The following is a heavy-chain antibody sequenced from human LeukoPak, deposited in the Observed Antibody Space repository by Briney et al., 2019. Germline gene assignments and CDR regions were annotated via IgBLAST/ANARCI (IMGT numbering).Heavy chain of an antibody. V-gene: IGHV1-2*02. CDR3: ARVGGVGYCSGGSCYAIDY. CDR2: INPNSGGT. Sequence: GASVKVSCKASGYTFTGYYMHWVRQAPGQGLAWMGWINPNSGGTNYAQKFQGRVTMTRDTSISTAYMELSRLRSDDTAVYYCARVGGVGYCSGGSCYAIDYWGQGTLVTVSS. D-gene: IGHD2-15*01. J-gene: IGHJ4*02. CDR1: GYTFTGYY.